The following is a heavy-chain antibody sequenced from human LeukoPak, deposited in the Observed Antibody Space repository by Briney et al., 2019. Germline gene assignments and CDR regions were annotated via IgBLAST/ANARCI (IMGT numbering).Heavy chain of an antibody. V-gene: IGHV1-69*06. CDR3: ASVATITDNWFDP. Sequence: SVKVSCKASGGTFSSYAISWVRQAPGQGLEWMGGIIPIFGTANYAQKFQGRVTITADKSTSTAYMELSSLRSEDTAVYYCASVATITDNWFDPWGQGTLVTVSS. J-gene: IGHJ5*02. CDR1: GGTFSSYA. CDR2: IIPIFGTA. D-gene: IGHD5-12*01.